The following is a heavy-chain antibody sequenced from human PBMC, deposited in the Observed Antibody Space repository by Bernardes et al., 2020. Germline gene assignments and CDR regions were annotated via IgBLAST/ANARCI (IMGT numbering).Heavy chain of an antibody. J-gene: IGHJ4*02. CDR2: IYTSGSP. Sequence: SETLSLTCTVSGGSISSYYWSWIRQPAGKGLEWLGRIYTSGSPNYNPSLKSRVTMSVDTSKNQFSLKLSSVTAADTAVYYCARDAYYYDSSGYYYWVDYWGQGTLVTVSS. CDR3: ARDAYYYDSSGYYYWVDY. CDR1: GGSISSYY. V-gene: IGHV4-4*07. D-gene: IGHD3-22*01.